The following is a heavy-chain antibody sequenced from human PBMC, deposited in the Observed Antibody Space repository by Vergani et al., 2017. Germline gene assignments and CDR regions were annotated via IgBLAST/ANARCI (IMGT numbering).Heavy chain of an antibody. J-gene: IGHJ2*01. D-gene: IGHD1-7*01. CDR2: ISSTGSTI. CDR1: GFTFSSYE. V-gene: IGHV3-48*03. Sequence: EVQLVESGGGLVQPGGSLRLSCAASGFTFSSYEMNWVRQAPGKGLEWVSYISSTGSTIYYADSVKGRFTISRDNAKNSLYLQMNSLRAGDTAVYYCARGDNWNYLGFWXFDLWGRGTLVTVSS. CDR3: ARGDNWNYLGFWXFDL.